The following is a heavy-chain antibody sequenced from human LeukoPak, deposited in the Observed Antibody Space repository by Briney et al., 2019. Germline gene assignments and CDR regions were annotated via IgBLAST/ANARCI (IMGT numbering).Heavy chain of an antibody. V-gene: IGHV3-23*01. J-gene: IGHJ4*02. Sequence: GGSLRLSCAASGSIFSNYVMSWVRQAPGKELEWVSAIGDSGGSTYYADSVKGRFTISRDNSKNTLYLQMNSLRAEDTAVYYCANRAGYNSCPFDYWGQGTLVTVSS. CDR2: IGDSGGST. D-gene: IGHD1-1*01. CDR3: ANRAGYNSCPFDY. CDR1: GSIFSNYV.